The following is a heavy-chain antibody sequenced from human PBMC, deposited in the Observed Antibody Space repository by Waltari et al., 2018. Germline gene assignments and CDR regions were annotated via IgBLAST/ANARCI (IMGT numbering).Heavy chain of an antibody. Sequence: EVQLVESGGGLIQPGGSLRLSCEVSGFTVSNHYIGWVRQAPGKGPEWVSVIYSGGDTYDADAVRGRFTISRDNSKNTLYLQMNSLRVEDTALYYCATWTGGSLGAFDNWGQGTMVTVSS. CDR1: GFTVSNHY. V-gene: IGHV3-53*01. CDR3: ATWTGGSLGAFDN. D-gene: IGHD7-27*01. J-gene: IGHJ3*02. CDR2: IYSGGDT.